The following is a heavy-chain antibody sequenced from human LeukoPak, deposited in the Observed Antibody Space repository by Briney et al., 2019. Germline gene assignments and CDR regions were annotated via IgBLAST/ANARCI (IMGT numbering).Heavy chain of an antibody. CDR3: VKESSSWYGWFDP. J-gene: IGHJ5*02. CDR2: IWYDGSNK. CDR1: RFTFSLFG. Sequence: GGSLRLSCAASRFTFSLFGMHWVRQAPGKGLEWVAVIWYDGSNKNYADSVKGRFTISRDNSKNTLYLQMNSLRAEDTAVYYCVKESSSWYGWFDPWGQGTLVTVSS. V-gene: IGHV3-33*06. D-gene: IGHD6-13*01.